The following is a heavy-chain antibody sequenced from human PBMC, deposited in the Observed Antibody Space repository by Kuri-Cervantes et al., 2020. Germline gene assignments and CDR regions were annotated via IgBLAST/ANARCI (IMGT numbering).Heavy chain of an antibody. V-gene: IGHV1-3*01. CDR1: GYTFTSYA. CDR2: INAGNGNT. CDR3: ARDYDSSGYYRP. Sequence: ASVKVSCKASGYTFTSYAMHWVRQAPGQRLEWMGWINAGNGNTKYSQKFQGRVTITRDTSASTAYMELSSLRSGDTAVYYCARDYDSSGYYRPWGQGALVTVSS. D-gene: IGHD3-22*01. J-gene: IGHJ5*02.